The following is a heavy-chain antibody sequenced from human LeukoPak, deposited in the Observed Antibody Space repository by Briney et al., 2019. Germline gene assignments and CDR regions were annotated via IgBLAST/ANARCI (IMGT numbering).Heavy chain of an antibody. CDR3: AKHLDNGLYAPDLDY. V-gene: IGHV3-23*01. CDR1: GFTFSNHA. J-gene: IGHJ4*02. Sequence: GGSLRLSCAASGFTFSNHAMTWVRQAPGKGLEWVSSISDSGGNTFYADSVRGRFTVSRDNPKKTLFLQMNTLRVEDTAVYYCAKHLDNGLYAPDLDYWGQGALVTVSS. CDR2: ISDSGGNT. D-gene: IGHD3-16*01.